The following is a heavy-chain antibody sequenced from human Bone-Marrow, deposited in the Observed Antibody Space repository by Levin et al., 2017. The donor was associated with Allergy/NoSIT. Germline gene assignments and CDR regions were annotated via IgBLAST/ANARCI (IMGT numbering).Heavy chain of an antibody. CDR1: GFTLSNYH. CDR3: ARDSGTAYSMDV. V-gene: IGHV3-48*01. CDR2: ISARNEAI. D-gene: IGHD3-10*01. Sequence: GGSLRLSCAASGFTLSNYHMDWVRQAPGKGLEWVSYISARNEAIYYSDSVRGRFTISRDNAKNSLYLEMSSLRAEDTAVYYCARDSGTAYSMDVWGQGTTVTISS. J-gene: IGHJ6*02.